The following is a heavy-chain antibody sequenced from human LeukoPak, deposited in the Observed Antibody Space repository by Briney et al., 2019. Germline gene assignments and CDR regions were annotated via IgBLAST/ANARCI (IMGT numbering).Heavy chain of an antibody. V-gene: IGHV1-18*01. CDR1: GYTFTSYG. J-gene: IGHJ4*02. CDR3: ARVNPAAGPFDY. D-gene: IGHD6-13*01. Sequence: GASVKVSWKASGYTFTSYGISWVRQAPGQGLDWMGWISAYNGNTNYAQKLQGRVTMTTDTSTSTAYMELRSLRSDDTAVYYCARVNPAAGPFDYWGQGTLVTVSS. CDR2: ISAYNGNT.